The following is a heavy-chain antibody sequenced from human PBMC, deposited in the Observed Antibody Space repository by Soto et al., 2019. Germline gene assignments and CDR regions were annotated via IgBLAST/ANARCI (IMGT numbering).Heavy chain of an antibody. D-gene: IGHD2-8*01. CDR1: GYGFNSYW. J-gene: IGHJ4*02. V-gene: IGHV5-51*01. CDR3: ARHVRGTKMVYAIPPDY. CDR2: IYPGDSDT. Sequence: PGESLKISCKGSGYGFNSYWIGWVRQMPGKGLEWMVIIYPGDSDTRYSPSFQGQVPISADKSIRTAYLQWSSLKAAGDAMYYCARHVRGTKMVYAIPPDYWGQGTLVTV.